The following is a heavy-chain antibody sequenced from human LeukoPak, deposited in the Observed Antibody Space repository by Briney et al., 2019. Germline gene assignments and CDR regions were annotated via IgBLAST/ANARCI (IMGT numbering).Heavy chain of an antibody. CDR2: ISSSGTTI. V-gene: IGHV3-48*01. CDR1: GFIFSSYS. J-gene: IGHJ6*02. Sequence: GGSLRLSCAASGFIFSSYSMHWVRQAPEKGLEWVSYISSSGTTIYYADSVKGRFTISRDNAKNSLYLQMNSLRAEDTAVYYCASGATLISVWGQGTTVTVSS. D-gene: IGHD1-26*01. CDR3: ASGATLISV.